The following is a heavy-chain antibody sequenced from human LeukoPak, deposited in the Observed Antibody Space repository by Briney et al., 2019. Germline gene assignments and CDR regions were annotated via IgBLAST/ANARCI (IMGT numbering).Heavy chain of an antibody. CDR3: ARAPGWYFDY. V-gene: IGHV4-59*01. D-gene: IGHD2-15*01. CDR1: GGTISSYN. Sequence: AGTLSLTCTASGGTISSYNWNWIRQPPGKGLEWIGYIYYSGSTNYNPSLKSRVTISVDTSKNQFSLRLSSVTAADTAVYYCARAPGWYFDYWGRGTLVTVSS. CDR2: IYYSGST. J-gene: IGHJ4*02.